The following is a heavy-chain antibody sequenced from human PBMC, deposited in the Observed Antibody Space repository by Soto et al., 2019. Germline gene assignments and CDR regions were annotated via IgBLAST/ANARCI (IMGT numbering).Heavy chain of an antibody. D-gene: IGHD6-13*01. J-gene: IGHJ6*02. CDR3: ARWSSSWYGYYYYGMDV. V-gene: IGHV3-33*01. CDR1: GFTFSSYG. CDR2: IWYDGSNK. Sequence: GGSLRLSCAASGFTFSSYGMHWVRQAPGKGLEWVAVIWYDGSNKYYADSVKGRFTISRDNSKNTLYLQMNSLRAEDTAVYYCARWSSSWYGYYYYGMDVWGQGTTVTVPS.